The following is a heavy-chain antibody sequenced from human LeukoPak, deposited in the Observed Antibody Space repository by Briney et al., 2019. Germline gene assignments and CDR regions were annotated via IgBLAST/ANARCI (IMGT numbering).Heavy chain of an antibody. CDR1: GGTCSSYA. Sequence: ASVKVSCKASGGTCSSYAISWVRQAPGQGLEWMGGIIPIFGTANYAQKLQGRVTMTTDTSTSTAYMELRSLRSDDTAVYYCAGHSDYGGNPELDYWGQGTLVTVSS. CDR3: AGHSDYGGNPELDY. CDR2: IIPIFGTA. D-gene: IGHD4-23*01. J-gene: IGHJ4*02. V-gene: IGHV1-69*05.